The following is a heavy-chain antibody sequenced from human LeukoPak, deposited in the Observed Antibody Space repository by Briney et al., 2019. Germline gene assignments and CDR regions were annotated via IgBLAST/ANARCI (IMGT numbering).Heavy chain of an antibody. Sequence: SETLSLTCTVSGGSISSGGYYWSWIRQHPGKRLEWIGYIYYSGSTYYNPSLKSRVTISVDTSKNQFSLKLSSVTAADTAVYYCARWNREDLRDFDYWGQGTLVTVSS. CDR1: GGSISSGGYY. D-gene: IGHD1-1*01. J-gene: IGHJ4*02. CDR3: ARWNREDLRDFDY. CDR2: IYYSGST. V-gene: IGHV4-31*03.